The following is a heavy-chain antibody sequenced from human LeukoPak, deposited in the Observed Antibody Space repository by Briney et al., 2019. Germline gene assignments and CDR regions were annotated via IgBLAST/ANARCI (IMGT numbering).Heavy chain of an antibody. D-gene: IGHD1-26*01. Sequence: GGSLRLSCAASEFIFSGYEMSWVRQAPGKGLEWVSIIYSGGSTFYADSVKGRFTISRDNSKNTLYLQMNSLRAEDTAVYYCARGGSYLSAFDIWGQGTMVTVSS. J-gene: IGHJ3*02. CDR3: ARGGSYLSAFDI. CDR1: EFIFSGYE. CDR2: IYSGGST. V-gene: IGHV3-53*01.